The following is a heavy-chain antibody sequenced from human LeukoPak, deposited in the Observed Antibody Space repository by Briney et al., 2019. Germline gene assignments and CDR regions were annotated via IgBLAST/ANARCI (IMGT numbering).Heavy chain of an antibody. CDR3: ARAVGPTHFDY. CDR2: IKADGSEQ. J-gene: IGHJ4*02. CDR1: AFTLSNYW. Sequence: GGSLRLSCAASAFTLSNYWMSWVRQAPGKGLEWVASIKADGSEQYYVDSVKGRFTISRDNAQNSLYLQMSSLRAEDTAMYYCARAVGPTHFDYWGQGTLVTVSS. D-gene: IGHD1-26*01. V-gene: IGHV3-7*04.